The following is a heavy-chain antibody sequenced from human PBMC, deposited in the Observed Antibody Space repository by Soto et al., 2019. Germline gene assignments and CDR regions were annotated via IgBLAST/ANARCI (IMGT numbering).Heavy chain of an antibody. V-gene: IGHV3-21*01. Sequence: EVQLVESGGGLVKPGGSLRLSCAASGFTFSSYSMNWVRQAPGKGLEWVSSISSSSTYIYYADSVKGRFTISRDNAKNSLFLQMNSLRAEDTAVYYCARDWSLEQLVAGMDYWGQGTLVTVSS. J-gene: IGHJ4*02. CDR3: ARDWSLEQLVAGMDY. D-gene: IGHD6-6*01. CDR2: ISSSSTYI. CDR1: GFTFSSYS.